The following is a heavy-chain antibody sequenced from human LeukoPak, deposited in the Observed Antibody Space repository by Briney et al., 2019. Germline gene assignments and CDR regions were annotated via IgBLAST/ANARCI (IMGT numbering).Heavy chain of an antibody. J-gene: IGHJ4*02. D-gene: IGHD3-10*01. CDR2: INWNGGST. CDR1: AFTFSDYY. Sequence: AGGSLRLSCTASAFTFSDYYMSWVRQAPGKWLEWVSGINWNGGSTGYADSVKGRFTISRDNAKNSLYLQMNSLRAEDTALYYCAREVDRGSYYFDYWGQGTLVTVSS. V-gene: IGHV3-20*04. CDR3: AREVDRGSYYFDY.